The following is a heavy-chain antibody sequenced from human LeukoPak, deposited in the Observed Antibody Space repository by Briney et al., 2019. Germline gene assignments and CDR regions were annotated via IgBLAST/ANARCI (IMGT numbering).Heavy chain of an antibody. CDR1: GFTFSSCG. CDR2: ISYDGSNK. CDR3: AREQAYYFDY. J-gene: IGHJ4*02. Sequence: PGGSLRLSCAASGFTFSSCGMHWVRQAPGKGLEWVAVISYDGSNKYYADSVKGRFTISRDNSKNTLYLQMNSLRAEDTAVYYCAREQAYYFDYWGQGTLVTVSS. V-gene: IGHV3-30*03.